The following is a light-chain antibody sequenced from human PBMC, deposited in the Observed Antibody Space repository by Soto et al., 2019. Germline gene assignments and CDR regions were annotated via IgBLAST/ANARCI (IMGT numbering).Light chain of an antibody. V-gene: IGKV3-20*01. J-gene: IGKJ2*01. CDR3: QVSANSPPQYT. CDR2: GAS. Sequence: EIVLTQSPGTLSLSPGERATLSCRASQTISSSDLAWYQQKPGQAPRLLIFGASSRAPDIPDRFSGSGSGTDFTLTIIRLEPEDFAVYDCQVSANSPPQYTVGQGTNLDI. CDR1: QTISSSD.